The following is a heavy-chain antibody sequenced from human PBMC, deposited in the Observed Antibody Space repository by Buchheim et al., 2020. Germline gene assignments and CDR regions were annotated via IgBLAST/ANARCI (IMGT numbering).Heavy chain of an antibody. CDR3: ARTDCGTTHCKHLQY. CDR1: GFTFSTYA. J-gene: IGHJ4*02. D-gene: IGHD2-21*01. Sequence: QVQLVESGGGVVQPGRSLRLSCAASGFTFSTYAMRWVRQAPGKGLEWLAVISDDGTNNYYTDAVKGRFTISRDNSKNTVYLQVDSLTTEDTAAYYCARTDCGTTHCKHLQYWGLGTL. V-gene: IGHV3-30*03. CDR2: ISDDGTNN.